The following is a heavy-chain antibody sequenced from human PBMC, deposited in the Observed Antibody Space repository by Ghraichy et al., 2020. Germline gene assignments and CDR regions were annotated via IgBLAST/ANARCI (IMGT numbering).Heavy chain of an antibody. CDR2: IYYSGST. CDR3: ARVYGSRTPAFDY. Sequence: SETLSLTCTVSGGSISSYYWSWIRQPPGKGLEWIGYIYYSGSTNYNPSLKSRVTISVDTSKNQFSLKLSSVTAADTAVYYCARVYGSRTPAFDYWGQGTLVTVSS. V-gene: IGHV4-59*01. CDR1: GGSISSYY. J-gene: IGHJ4*02. D-gene: IGHD1-26*01.